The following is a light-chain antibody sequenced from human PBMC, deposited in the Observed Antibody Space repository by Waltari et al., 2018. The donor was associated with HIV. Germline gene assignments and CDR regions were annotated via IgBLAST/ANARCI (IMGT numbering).Light chain of an antibody. J-gene: IGKJ1*01. V-gene: IGKV3-20*01. Sequence: EIVLTQSRGTLSLSPGERATLSCRSSQSVSNSYLAWYQQKPGQAPRLLIFGASVRATGIPDRFTGSESGTDFTLTISRLEPEDFAVYYCQQYDDSPWTFGQGTKVDIK. CDR1: QSVSNSY. CDR3: QQYDDSPWT. CDR2: GAS.